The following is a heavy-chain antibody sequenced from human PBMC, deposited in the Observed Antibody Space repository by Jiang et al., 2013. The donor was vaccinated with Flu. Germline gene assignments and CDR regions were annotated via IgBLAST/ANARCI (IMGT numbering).Heavy chain of an antibody. CDR2: ISSVGNNK. D-gene: IGHD2-15*01. CDR1: GFTFSSYA. CDR3: ARERTYCSGGVCYGYGMDV. V-gene: IGHV3-30-3*01. Sequence: GGGVVQPGRSLRLSCEASGFTFSSYALHWVRQVPGKGLEWVAVISSVGNNKYYADSVKGRFTLSRDNAKNTVFLQMTSLRVEDTAIYYCARERTYCSGGVCYGYGMDVWGQGTTVTVSS. J-gene: IGHJ6*02.